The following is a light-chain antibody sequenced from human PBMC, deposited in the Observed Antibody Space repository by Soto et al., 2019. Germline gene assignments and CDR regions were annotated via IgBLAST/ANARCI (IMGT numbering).Light chain of an antibody. CDR1: SCDVGHYNY. J-gene: IGLJ3*02. CDR3: TSYTTGRIWV. V-gene: IGLV2-14*01. CDR2: EVT. Sequence: QSVLTQPASVSGSPGQSITISCSGSSCDVGHYNYVSWYQQHPGKAPKLIIYEVTNRPSGVSNRFSGSKSGNTAYLIISGLQAEDEADYYCTSYTTGRIWVFGGGTQLTV.